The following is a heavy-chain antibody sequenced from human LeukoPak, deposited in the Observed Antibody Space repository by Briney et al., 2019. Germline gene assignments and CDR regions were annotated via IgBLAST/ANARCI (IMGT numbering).Heavy chain of an antibody. CDR1: GFTFSSYW. CDR3: AKDRLWFGESQNWFDP. Sequence: GGSLRLSCAASGFTFSSYWMSWVRQAPGKGLEWVANIKQDGSEKYYVDSVKGRFTISRDNAKNSLYLQMNSLRAEDTAVYYCAKDRLWFGESQNWFDPWGQGTLVTVSS. D-gene: IGHD3-10*01. V-gene: IGHV3-7*01. CDR2: IKQDGSEK. J-gene: IGHJ5*02.